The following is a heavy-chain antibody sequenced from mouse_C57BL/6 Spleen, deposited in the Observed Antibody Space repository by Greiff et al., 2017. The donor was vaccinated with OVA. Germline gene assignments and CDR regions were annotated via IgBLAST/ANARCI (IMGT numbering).Heavy chain of an antibody. CDR1: GYTFTSYW. Sequence: QVQLKQPGAELVRPGTSVKLSCKASGYTFTSYWMHWVKQRPGQGLEWIGVIDPSDSYTNYNQKFKGKATLTVDTSSSTAYMQRSSLTSEDSAVYYCARLGAYYFDYGGQGTTLTVSS. V-gene: IGHV1-59*01. D-gene: IGHD2-14*01. CDR2: IDPSDSYT. CDR3: ARLGAYYFDY. J-gene: IGHJ2*01.